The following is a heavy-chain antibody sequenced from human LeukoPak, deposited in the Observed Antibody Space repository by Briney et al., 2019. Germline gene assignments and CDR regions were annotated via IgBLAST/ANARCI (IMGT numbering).Heavy chain of an antibody. D-gene: IGHD5-18*01. V-gene: IGHV3-30*18. CDR3: AKIVGGYSYGYFAFDI. CDR2: ISYDGSNK. J-gene: IGHJ3*02. CDR1: GFTFSSYG. Sequence: GGSLRLSCAASGFTFSSYGMHWVRQAPGKGLEWVAVISYDGSNKYYADSVKGRFTISRDNSKNTLYLQMNSLRAEDTAVYYCAKIVGGYSYGYFAFDIWGQGTMATVSS.